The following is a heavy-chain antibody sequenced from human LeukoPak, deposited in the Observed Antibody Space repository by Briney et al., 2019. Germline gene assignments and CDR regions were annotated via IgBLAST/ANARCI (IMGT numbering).Heavy chain of an antibody. CDR3: ARAPWHLDYSNYYYFDY. J-gene: IGHJ4*02. V-gene: IGHV4-59*01. Sequence: SETLSLTCTVSGGSISSYYWSWIRQPPGKGLEWIGYIYYSGSTNYNPSLKSRVTISVDTSKNQFSLKLSSVTAADTAVYYCARAPWHLDYSNYYYFDYWGQGTLVTVSS. CDR2: IYYSGST. D-gene: IGHD4-11*01. CDR1: GGSISSYY.